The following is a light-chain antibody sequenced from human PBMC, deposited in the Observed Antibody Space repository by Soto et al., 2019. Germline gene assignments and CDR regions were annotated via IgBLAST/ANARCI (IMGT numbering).Light chain of an antibody. CDR3: QQANSFPVT. CDR2: AAS. Sequence: DIQMTQSPSSVSASVGDGVTITCRASRDISSWLAWYQLKPGEAPKLLIYAASSLQSGVPSRFRGSGSGTDFTLTISSLQPEDFATYYCQQANSFPVTFGQGTKVEVK. J-gene: IGKJ1*01. V-gene: IGKV1D-12*01. CDR1: RDISSW.